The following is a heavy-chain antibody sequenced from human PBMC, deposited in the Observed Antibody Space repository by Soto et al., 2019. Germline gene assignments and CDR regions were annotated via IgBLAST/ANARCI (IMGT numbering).Heavy chain of an antibody. D-gene: IGHD3-22*01. CDR3: AKCLDVYDSSGYYSFDY. CDR1: GGSISSGGYY. Sequence: SETLSLTCTVSGGSISSGGYYWSWIRQHPGKGLEWIGYIYYSGSTYYNPSLKSRVTISVDTSKNQFSLKLSSVTAADTAVYYCAKCLDVYDSSGYYSFDYWGQRTLVTVSS. CDR2: IYYSGST. V-gene: IGHV4-31*03. J-gene: IGHJ4*02.